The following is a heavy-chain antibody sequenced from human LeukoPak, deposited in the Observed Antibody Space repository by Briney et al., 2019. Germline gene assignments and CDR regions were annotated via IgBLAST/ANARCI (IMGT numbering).Heavy chain of an antibody. J-gene: IGHJ4*02. CDR3: ARGSGDENSRELLALLILSGFFDY. Sequence: PGGSLRLSCAASGFTFSSYSMNWVRQAPGKGLEWVSSISSSSSYIYYADSVKGRFTISRDNSKNTLYLQMNSLRAEDTAVYYCARGSGDENSRELLALLILSGFFDYWGQGTLVTVSS. CDR1: GFTFSSYS. V-gene: IGHV3-21*01. D-gene: IGHD1-26*01. CDR2: ISSSSSYI.